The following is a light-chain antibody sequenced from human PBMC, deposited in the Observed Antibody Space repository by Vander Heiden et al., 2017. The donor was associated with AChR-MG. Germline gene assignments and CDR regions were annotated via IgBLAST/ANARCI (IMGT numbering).Light chain of an antibody. Sequence: EMVLTQSPGTLSLSPGERATLSCRASQSVSSSYLAWYQQKPGQAPRLLIYGASSRATGLPDRFSGSGSGTDFTLTISRLKPEDFAVYYCQQYGSSPVTFGQGTRLEIK. V-gene: IGKV3-20*01. CDR3: QQYGSSPVT. CDR2: GAS. CDR1: QSVSSSY. J-gene: IGKJ5*01.